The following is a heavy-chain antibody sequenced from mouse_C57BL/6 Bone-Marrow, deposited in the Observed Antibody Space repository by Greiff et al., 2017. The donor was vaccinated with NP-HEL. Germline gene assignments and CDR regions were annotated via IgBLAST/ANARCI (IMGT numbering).Heavy chain of an antibody. CDR2: ISNGGGST. J-gene: IGHJ4*01. Sequence: EVQVVESGGGLVQPGGSLKLSCAASGFTFSDYYMYWVRPTPEKRLEWVAYISNGGGSTYYPDTVKGRFTISRDNAKNTLYLQMSRLKSEDTAMYYCARQDYYGSSYVAMDYWGQGTSVTVSS. D-gene: IGHD1-1*01. CDR3: ARQDYYGSSYVAMDY. CDR1: GFTFSDYY. V-gene: IGHV5-12*01.